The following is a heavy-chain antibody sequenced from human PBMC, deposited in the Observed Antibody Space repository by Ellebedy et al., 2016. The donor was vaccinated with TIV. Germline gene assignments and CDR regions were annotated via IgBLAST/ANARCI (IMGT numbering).Heavy chain of an antibody. J-gene: IGHJ6*03. D-gene: IGHD7-27*01. V-gene: IGHV3-74*01. CDR3: ARNQLGIPYYYHYMDV. CDR2: INNDGSSA. CDR1: GFTFSSYW. Sequence: GESLKISXGASGFTFSSYWMHWVRQAPGKGLVWVSRINNDGSSANYADSVEGRFTISRDNAENSVYLHMNTLRAEDTAVFYCARNQLGIPYYYHYMDVWGKGTTVTVSS.